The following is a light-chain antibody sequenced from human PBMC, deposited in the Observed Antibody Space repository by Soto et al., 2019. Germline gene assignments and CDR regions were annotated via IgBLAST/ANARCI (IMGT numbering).Light chain of an antibody. CDR2: NAF. CDR1: SSDVGGYHY. V-gene: IGLV2-14*03. Sequence: QSALTQPASVSGAPGQSITISCTGTSSDVGGYHYVSWYPHHPGRAPKLMIYNAFARPSGVSNRFSGSKSGNTASLTISGLQAEDEADYYCSSYRGSNTVVFGGGTKLTVL. J-gene: IGLJ2*01. CDR3: SSYRGSNTVV.